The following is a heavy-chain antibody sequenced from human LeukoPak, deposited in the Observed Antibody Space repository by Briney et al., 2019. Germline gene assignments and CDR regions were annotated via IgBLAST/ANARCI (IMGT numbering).Heavy chain of an antibody. J-gene: IGHJ4*02. CDR1: GGAFSSYA. CDR2: IIPIFGTA. D-gene: IGHD3-10*01. CDR3: AAEFGELLSPLFDY. Sequence: GSSVKVSCKASGGAFSSYAIIWVRQAPGQGLEWMGGIIPIFGTANYAQKFQGRVTITTDESTSTAYMELSSLRSEDTAVYYCAAEFGELLSPLFDYWDQGTLVTVSS. V-gene: IGHV1-69*05.